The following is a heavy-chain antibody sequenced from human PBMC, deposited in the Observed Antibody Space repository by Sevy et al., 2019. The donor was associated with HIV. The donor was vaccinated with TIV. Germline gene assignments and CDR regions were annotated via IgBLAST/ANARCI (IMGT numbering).Heavy chain of an antibody. CDR1: GFTVSSNY. J-gene: IGHJ6*02. CDR3: ARDLYDGSGYYYRDYYYYGMDV. CDR2: IYSGGST. V-gene: IGHV3-53*01. D-gene: IGHD3-22*01. Sequence: GGSLRLSCAASGFTVSSNYMSWVRQAPGKGLEWVSVIYSGGSTYYADSVKGRFTISRDNSKNTLYLQMNSLRAEDTAVYYCARDLYDGSGYYYRDYYYYGMDVWGQGTTVTVSS.